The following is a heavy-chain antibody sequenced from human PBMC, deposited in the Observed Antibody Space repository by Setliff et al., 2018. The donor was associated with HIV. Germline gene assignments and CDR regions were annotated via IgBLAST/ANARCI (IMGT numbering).Heavy chain of an antibody. CDR2: IYHSGST. CDR1: NYSISSAYY. Sequence: SETLSLTCAVSNYSISSAYYWGWIRHPPGKGLEWIGSIYHSGSTYYNPSLMSRVTISVDTSKNQFSLKLRSVTAADTAVYYCARQWRDQYNSGVSTEYFQHWGLGTLVTVSS. V-gene: IGHV4-38-2*01. J-gene: IGHJ1*01. CDR3: ARQWRDQYNSGVSTEYFQH. D-gene: IGHD3-22*01.